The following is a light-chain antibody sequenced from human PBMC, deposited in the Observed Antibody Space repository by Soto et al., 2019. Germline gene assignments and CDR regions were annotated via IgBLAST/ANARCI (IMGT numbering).Light chain of an antibody. J-gene: IGKJ4*01. Sequence: SASTGDRVTITCRASQGISSYLAWYQQKPGKAPKLLIYAASTLQSGVPSRFSGSGSGTDFTLTISCLQSEDFATYYCQQYYSYPLTVGGGTKVDIK. CDR3: QQYYSYPLT. CDR2: AAS. V-gene: IGKV1-8*01. CDR1: QGISSY.